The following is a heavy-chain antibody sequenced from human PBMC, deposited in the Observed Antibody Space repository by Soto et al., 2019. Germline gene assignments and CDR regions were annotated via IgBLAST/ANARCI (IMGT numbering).Heavy chain of an antibody. CDR1: GYTFTGYY. CDR3: ARGGIAARGNAFDP. D-gene: IGHD6-6*01. J-gene: IGHJ5*02. CDR2: INPNSGGT. Sequence: ASVKVSCKASGYTFTGYYMHWVRQAPGQGLEWMGWINPNSGGTNYAQKLQGRVTMTRDTSISTAYMELSRLRSDDTAVYYCARGGIAARGNAFDPWGQGTLVTVSS. V-gene: IGHV1-2*02.